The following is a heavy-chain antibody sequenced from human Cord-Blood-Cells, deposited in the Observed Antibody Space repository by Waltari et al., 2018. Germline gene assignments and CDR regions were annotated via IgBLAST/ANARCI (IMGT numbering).Heavy chain of an antibody. D-gene: IGHD6-13*01. Sequence: VQLVASGGGLVKPGGSLRLSCAASGFTFSNAWMSWVRQAPGKGLEWVGRIKSKTGGGTTDYAAPVKSRFTISRDDSKNTLYLQMNSLETEDTAVYYCTTEVYSSSWYWGQGTLVTVSS. J-gene: IGHJ4*02. CDR1: GFTFSNAW. CDR2: IKSKTGGGTT. V-gene: IGHV3-15*01. CDR3: TTEVYSSSWY.